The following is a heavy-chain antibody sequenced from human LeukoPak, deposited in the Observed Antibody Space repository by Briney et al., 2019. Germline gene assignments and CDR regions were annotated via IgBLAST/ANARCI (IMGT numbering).Heavy chain of an antibody. CDR2: ISGSGGNT. Sequence: SGGSLRLSCAASGSTFSSYAMSWVRQAPGKGLEWVSAISGSGGNTYYADSVKGRFTISRDNSKNTLYLQMNSLRAEDTAVYYCAKDPTPQVIDSSSWYLNQYYFDYWGQGTLVTVSS. V-gene: IGHV3-23*01. J-gene: IGHJ4*02. D-gene: IGHD6-13*01. CDR1: GSTFSSYA. CDR3: AKDPTPQVIDSSSWYLNQYYFDY.